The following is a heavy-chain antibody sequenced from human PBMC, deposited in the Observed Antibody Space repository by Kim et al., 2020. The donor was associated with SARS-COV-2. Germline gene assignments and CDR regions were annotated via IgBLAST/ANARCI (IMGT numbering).Heavy chain of an antibody. J-gene: IGHJ4*02. CDR3: ARDKVVVAATPFDY. V-gene: IGHV3-21*01. D-gene: IGHD2-15*01. CDR2: ISSSSSYI. CDR1: GFTFSSYS. Sequence: GGSLRLSCAASGFTFSSYSMNWVRQAPGKGLEWVSSISSSSSYIYYADSVKGRFTISRDNAKNSLYLQMNSLRAEDTAVYYCARDKVVVAATPFDYWGQGTLVTVSS.